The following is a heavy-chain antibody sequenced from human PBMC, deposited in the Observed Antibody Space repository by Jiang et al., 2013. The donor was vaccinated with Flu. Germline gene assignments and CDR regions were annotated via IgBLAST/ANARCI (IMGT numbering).Heavy chain of an antibody. V-gene: IGHV4-59*01. J-gene: IGHJ4*02. D-gene: IGHD2-15*01. CDR2: VYYTGSA. Sequence: LEWIGYVYYTGSANYNPSLKSRVTISVDTSKNQFSLKLSSVTAADTAMYYCARSHCTGGYCYYFFDYWGQGTLVTV. CDR3: ARSHCTGGYCYYFFDY.